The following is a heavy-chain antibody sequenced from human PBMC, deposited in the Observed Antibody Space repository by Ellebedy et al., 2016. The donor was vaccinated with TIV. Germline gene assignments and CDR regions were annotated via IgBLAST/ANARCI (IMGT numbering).Heavy chain of an antibody. D-gene: IGHD7-27*01. CDR1: GYTFSSHG. Sequence: GGSLRLSXTASGYTFSSHGMHWVRQAPGKGLEWVAVIRYDGSEKYYADSVKGRFTISKDNPKNTLYLEMNSLRAEDTAVYYCARVIGVSPERLDYWGQGTLVTVSS. CDR2: IRYDGSEK. CDR3: ARVIGVSPERLDY. J-gene: IGHJ4*02. V-gene: IGHV3-33*01.